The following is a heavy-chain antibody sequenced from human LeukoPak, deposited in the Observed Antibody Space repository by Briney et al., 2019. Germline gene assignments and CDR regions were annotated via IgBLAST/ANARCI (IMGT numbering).Heavy chain of an antibody. CDR3: ARGYDSFGQSFYYFDL. V-gene: IGHV4-30-2*01. J-gene: IGHJ2*01. CDR1: GGSISSGGYY. Sequence: SETLSLTCTVSGGSISSGGYYWSWIREPPGKGLGWIGYIYHSGSTYYKSSLKSRVTISVDRSKTQFSLNLRSVTAADTAVYFCARGYDSFGQSFYYFDLWGRGTLVTVSS. CDR2: IYHSGST. D-gene: IGHD3-22*01.